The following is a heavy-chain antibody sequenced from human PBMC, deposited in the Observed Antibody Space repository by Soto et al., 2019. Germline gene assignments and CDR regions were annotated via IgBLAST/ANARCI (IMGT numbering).Heavy chain of an antibody. CDR1: GYTFRSYG. Sequence: ASVKVSCKASGYTFRSYGISWVRQAPGQGLEWVGWISAYNGDTHYAPKFQGRITMTTDTSTDTAYMELRSLRLDDTAVYYCATEYNSYHDIRCLIWFYWGQGSLVTVYS. J-gene: IGHJ4*02. CDR3: ATEYNSYHDIRCLIWFY. CDR2: ISAYNGDT. D-gene: IGHD3-22*01. V-gene: IGHV1-18*04.